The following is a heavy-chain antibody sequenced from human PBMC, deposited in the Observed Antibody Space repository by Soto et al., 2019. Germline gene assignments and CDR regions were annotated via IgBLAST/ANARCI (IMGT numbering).Heavy chain of an antibody. Sequence: ASVKVSCKASVDPFTYYGINWVRLAPGQRLEWMGWINAGNGHTEYSQNYQDRITITTDTSTSTAYMELSSLRSEDTAVYYCARSGYSSGYVGYFDFWGQGTLVTVSS. V-gene: IGHV1-3*01. D-gene: IGHD5-18*01. J-gene: IGHJ4*02. CDR3: ARSGYSSGYVGYFDF. CDR2: INAGNGHT. CDR1: VDPFTYYG.